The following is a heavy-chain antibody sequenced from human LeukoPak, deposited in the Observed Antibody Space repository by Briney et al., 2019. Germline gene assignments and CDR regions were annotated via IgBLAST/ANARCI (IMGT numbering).Heavy chain of an antibody. J-gene: IGHJ6*03. CDR1: GGTFSSYA. V-gene: IGHV1-69*05. D-gene: IGHD6-13*01. Sequence: GSSVKVSCKAPGGTFSSYAISWVRQAPGQGLEWMGRFIPIFGTANYAQKFQGRVTITTDESTSTAYMELSSLRSEDTAVYYCARDKAQQLAYYYYYYMDVWGKGTTVTVSS. CDR2: FIPIFGTA. CDR3: ARDKAQQLAYYYYYYMDV.